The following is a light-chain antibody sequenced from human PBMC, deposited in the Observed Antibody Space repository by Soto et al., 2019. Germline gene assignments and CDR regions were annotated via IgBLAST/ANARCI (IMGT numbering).Light chain of an antibody. Sequence: EIVMTQSPATLSVSPGETATLSFRASQSVSNYLAWYQEKPGRAPRLLIHDSSTRAAGIPARISGSGSGTDFTLTISSLQSEDFAIYYCQQYDDWPITFGQGTRLEIK. CDR1: QSVSNY. CDR2: DSS. J-gene: IGKJ5*01. CDR3: QQYDDWPIT. V-gene: IGKV3-15*01.